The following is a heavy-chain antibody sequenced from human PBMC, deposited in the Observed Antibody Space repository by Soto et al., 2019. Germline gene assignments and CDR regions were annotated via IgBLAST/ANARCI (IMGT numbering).Heavy chain of an antibody. V-gene: IGHV3-53*04. J-gene: IGHJ3*02. CDR3: ARGKGRDYYGSGSFMNDAFDI. CDR1: GFTVSSNY. CDR2: IYSGGST. D-gene: IGHD3-10*01. Sequence: EVQLVESGGGLVQPGGSLRLSCAASGFTVSSNYMSWVRQAPGKGLEWVSVIYSGGSTYYADSVKGRFTISRHNSKNTLYLQMNSLRAEDTAVYYCARGKGRDYYGSGSFMNDAFDIWGQGTMVTVSS.